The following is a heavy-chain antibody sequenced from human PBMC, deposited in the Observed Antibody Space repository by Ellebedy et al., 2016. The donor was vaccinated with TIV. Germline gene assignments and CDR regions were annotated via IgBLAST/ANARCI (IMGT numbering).Heavy chain of an antibody. CDR2: VNQSGRT. Sequence: SETLSLTCAVYGGSFSRYYWSWVRQPPGKRLEWIGEVNQSGRTNYHPSLKSRVTISVDTSKNQFSLRMSSVTAADTAVYYCAEGRSGWYYFDYWGQGTLVTVSS. J-gene: IGHJ4*02. CDR1: GGSFSRYY. V-gene: IGHV4-34*01. D-gene: IGHD6-19*01. CDR3: AEGRSGWYYFDY.